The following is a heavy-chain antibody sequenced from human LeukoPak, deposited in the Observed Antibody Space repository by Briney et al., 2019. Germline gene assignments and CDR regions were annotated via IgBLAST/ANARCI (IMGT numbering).Heavy chain of an antibody. Sequence: SETLSLTCAVSGGSISSGGYSWSWIRQPPGKGLEWVGYIYHSGSTYYNPSLKSRVTISVDRSKNQFSLKLSSVTAADTAVYYCARAPYCGGDCYFGWFDPWGQGTLVTVSS. D-gene: IGHD2-21*02. CDR3: ARAPYCGGDCYFGWFDP. J-gene: IGHJ5*02. CDR2: IYHSGST. V-gene: IGHV4-30-2*01. CDR1: GGSISSGGYS.